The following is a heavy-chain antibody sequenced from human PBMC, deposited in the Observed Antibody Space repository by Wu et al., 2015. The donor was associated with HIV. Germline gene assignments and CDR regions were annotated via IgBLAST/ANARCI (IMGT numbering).Heavy chain of an antibody. V-gene: IGHV4-30-4*08. J-gene: IGHJ5*02. D-gene: IGHD3-3*01. CDR2: IYYSAST. Sequence: QVQLQESGPGLVKPSQTLSLTCTVSGGSISSGDYYWSWIRQPPGKGLECIGNIYYSASTYYNPSLKSRISISIDMSKNQFSLKLSSVTAADTAVYYCARGWSKYQDFWSGYCPYGWFDPWGQGTLVTVSS. CDR3: ARGWSKYQDFWSGYCPYGWFDP. CDR1: GGSISSGDYY.